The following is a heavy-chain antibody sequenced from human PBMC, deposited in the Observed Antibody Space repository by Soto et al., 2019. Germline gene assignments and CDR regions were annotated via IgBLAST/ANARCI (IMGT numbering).Heavy chain of an antibody. J-gene: IGHJ4*02. Sequence: PGGSLRLSCAASGFTFSSYDMHWVRQATGKGLEWVSAIGTAGDTYYPGSVKGRFTISRENAKNSLYLQMNSLRAEDTAVYYCATGSDKSGSFDYWGQGTLVTVSS. CDR1: GFTFSSYD. D-gene: IGHD3-10*01. CDR3: ATGSDKSGSFDY. CDR2: IGTAGDT. V-gene: IGHV3-13*01.